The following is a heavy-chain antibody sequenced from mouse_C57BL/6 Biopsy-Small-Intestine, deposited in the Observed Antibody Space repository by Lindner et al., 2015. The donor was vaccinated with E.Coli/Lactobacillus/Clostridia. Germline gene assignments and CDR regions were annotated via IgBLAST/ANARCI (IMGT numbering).Heavy chain of an antibody. D-gene: IGHD2-13*01. V-gene: IGHV1-82*01. J-gene: IGHJ2*01. CDR2: IYPGDGDT. CDR3: ASDYPNY. Sequence: VQLQESGPELVKPGASVKISCKASGYAFSSSRMNWVKQRPGKGLEWIGRIYPGDGDTNYNGKFKGKATLTADKSSSTAYMQLSSLTSEDSAVYFCASDYPNYWGQGTTLTVSS. CDR1: GYAFSSSR.